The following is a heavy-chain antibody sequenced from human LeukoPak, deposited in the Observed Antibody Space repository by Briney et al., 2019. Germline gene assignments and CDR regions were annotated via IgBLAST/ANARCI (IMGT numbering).Heavy chain of an antibody. D-gene: IGHD2-2*01. Sequence: PAGRSLRLSCVASGFTFDDYAMYWVRQAPGKGLEWVSGISWNSGSIGYADSVKGRFTISRDNAKNSLYLQMNSLRTEDTALYYCAKGGQYQLLLSYFDYWGQGTLVTVSS. J-gene: IGHJ4*02. CDR3: AKGGQYQLLLSYFDY. CDR2: ISWNSGSI. CDR1: GFTFDDYA. V-gene: IGHV3-9*01.